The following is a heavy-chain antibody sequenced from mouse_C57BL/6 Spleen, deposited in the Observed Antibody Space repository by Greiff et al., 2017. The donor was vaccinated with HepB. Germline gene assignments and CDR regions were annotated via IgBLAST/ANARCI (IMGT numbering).Heavy chain of an antibody. CDR3: ARDYGSRTGWYFDV. Sequence: EVQLQQSGAELVKPGASVKLSCTASGFNIKDYYMHWVKQRTEQGLEWIGRIDPEDGETKYAPKFQGKATLTADTSSNTAYLQLSSLTSEDTAVEYCARDYGSRTGWYFDVWGTGTTVTVSS. V-gene: IGHV14-2*01. D-gene: IGHD1-1*01. CDR1: GFNIKDYY. J-gene: IGHJ1*03. CDR2: IDPEDGET.